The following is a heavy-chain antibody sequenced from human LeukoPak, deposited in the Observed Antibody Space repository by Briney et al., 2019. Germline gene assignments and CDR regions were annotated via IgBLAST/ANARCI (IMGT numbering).Heavy chain of an antibody. D-gene: IGHD6-13*01. V-gene: IGHV5-51*01. CDR3: ARHLPYSNNWYATDY. CDR1: GYSFTSYW. Sequence: GESLKISRKGSGYSFTSYWIAWVRQMPGKGLEGMGIIYPGDSDTRYSPSFQGQVTISADKSISTAYLQWRSLQASDTARYYCARHLPYSNNWYATDYWGQGTLVTVSS. J-gene: IGHJ4*02. CDR2: IYPGDSDT.